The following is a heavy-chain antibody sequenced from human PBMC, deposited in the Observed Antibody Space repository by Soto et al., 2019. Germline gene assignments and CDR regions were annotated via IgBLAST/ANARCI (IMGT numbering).Heavy chain of an antibody. CDR1: GGSVCSNNW. D-gene: IGHD6-6*01. J-gene: IGHJ6*02. CDR3: AGREFASSSFHYYYYAVDV. Sequence: SETLSLTSAVSGGSVCSNNWWFCVRQPPGKGLEWIGEINHSGSTNFNPSLKSRVAISADTSRNQFSLRVTSVTAADTAVYYCAGREFASSSFHYYYYAVDVWGQGTTVTVSS. CDR2: INHSGST. V-gene: IGHV4-4*02.